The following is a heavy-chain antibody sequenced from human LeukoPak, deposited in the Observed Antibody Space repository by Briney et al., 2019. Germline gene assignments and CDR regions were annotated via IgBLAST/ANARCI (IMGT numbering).Heavy chain of an antibody. D-gene: IGHD1-26*01. CDR3: ARSGSYHHNYFDY. CDR2: IYYSGST. V-gene: IGHV4-59*08. Sequence: PSETLSLTCTVSGGSISSYYWSWIRQPPGKGLEGIGYIYYSGSTNYNPSLKSRVTMSVDTSKNQFSLKLSSVTAADTAVYYCARSGSYHHNYFDYWGQGTLVTVSS. CDR1: GGSISSYY. J-gene: IGHJ4*02.